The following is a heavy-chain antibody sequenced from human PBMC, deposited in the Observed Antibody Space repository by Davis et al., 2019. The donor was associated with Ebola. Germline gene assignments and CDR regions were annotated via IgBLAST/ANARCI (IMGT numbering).Heavy chain of an antibody. CDR1: GGSISSYY. Sequence: SETLFLTCTVSGGSISSYYWSWIRQPPGKGLEWIGYIYYSGSTNYNPSLKSRVTISVDTSKNQFSLKLSSVTAADTAVYYCARDFVYWGQGILVTVSS. V-gene: IGHV4-59*01. CDR3: ARDFVY. J-gene: IGHJ4*02. CDR2: IYYSGST.